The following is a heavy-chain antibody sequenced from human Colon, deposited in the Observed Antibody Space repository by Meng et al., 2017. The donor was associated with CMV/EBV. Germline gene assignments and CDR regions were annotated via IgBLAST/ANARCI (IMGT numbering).Heavy chain of an antibody. Sequence: GESLKISCEAYGHSVSSAYMAWVRQAPGKGLEWVSIIYSGGSASYGGSVKGRFTVSRDIPKNIVYLQMTSLRVEDTAVYYCARDTVGAGMDVWGQGTTVTVSS. D-gene: IGHD1-26*01. V-gene: IGHV3-53*01. CDR1: GHSVSSAY. J-gene: IGHJ6*02. CDR3: ARDTVGAGMDV. CDR2: IYSGGSA.